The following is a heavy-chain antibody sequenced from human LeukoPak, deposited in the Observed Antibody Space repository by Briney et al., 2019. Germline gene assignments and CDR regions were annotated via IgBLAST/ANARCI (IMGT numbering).Heavy chain of an antibody. CDR1: GFTFSSYA. CDR2: ISYDGSNK. J-gene: IGHJ4*02. Sequence: GGSLRLSCAASGFTFSSYAMHWVRQAPGKGLEWVAVISYDGSNKYYADSVKGRFTISRDNSKNTLYPQMNSLRAEDTAVYYCARESRGSGFDYWGQGTLVTVSS. D-gene: IGHD3-10*01. V-gene: IGHV3-30-3*01. CDR3: ARESRGSGFDY.